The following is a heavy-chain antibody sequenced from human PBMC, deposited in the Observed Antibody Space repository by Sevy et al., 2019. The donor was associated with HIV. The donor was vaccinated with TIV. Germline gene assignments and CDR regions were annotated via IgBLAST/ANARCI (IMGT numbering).Heavy chain of an antibody. J-gene: IGHJ4*02. CDR3: VGPKLTYTNGWDYSDY. CDR2: INYSGMT. V-gene: IGHV4-39*01. Sequence: SETLSLTCTVSGASISSSGYYWGWIRQPPGKGLEWIASINYSGMTFYNPSLKSRVTISADTSKNQFSLRLSSVTAADSSIYFCVGPKLTYTNGWDYSDYWGQGTVVTVSS. D-gene: IGHD6-25*01. CDR1: GASISSSGYY.